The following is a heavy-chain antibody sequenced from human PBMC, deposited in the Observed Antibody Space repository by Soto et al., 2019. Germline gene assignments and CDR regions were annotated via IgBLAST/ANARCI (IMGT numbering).Heavy chain of an antibody. J-gene: IGHJ4*02. CDR3: AKVKWELLRLDY. CDR2: ISYDGSNK. V-gene: IGHV3-30*18. CDR1: GFTFSSYG. D-gene: IGHD1-26*01. Sequence: GGSLRLSCAASGFTFSSYGMHWVRQAPGKGLEWVAVISYDGSNKYYADSVKGRFTISRDNSKNTLYLQMNSLRAEDTAVYYCAKVKWELLRLDYWGQGTLVTVSS.